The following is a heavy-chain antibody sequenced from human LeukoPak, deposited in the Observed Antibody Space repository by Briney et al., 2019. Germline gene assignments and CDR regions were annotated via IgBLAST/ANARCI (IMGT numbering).Heavy chain of an antibody. D-gene: IGHD2-15*01. CDR1: GGTFSSYT. V-gene: IGHV1-69*01. Sequence: SVKVSCKTSGGTFSSYTITWVRQAPGQGLEWMGGIIPIFGTTNYAQKFQGRVTITADESTSTAYMELSSLRSEDTAVYYCAGMVALDYWGQGTLVTVSS. J-gene: IGHJ4*02. CDR3: AGMVALDY. CDR2: IIPIFGTT.